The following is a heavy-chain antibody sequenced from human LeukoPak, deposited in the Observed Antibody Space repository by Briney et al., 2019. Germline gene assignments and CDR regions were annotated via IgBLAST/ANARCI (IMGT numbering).Heavy chain of an antibody. J-gene: IGHJ3*02. CDR3: ARDPLTGDNAFDI. Sequence: PGRSLRLSCAASGFTFSTYAMYWVRQAPGKGLEWVAVISYDGSNKYYADSVKGRFTISRDNSKNTLYLQMNSLRAEDTAVYYCARDPLTGDNAFDIWGQGTMVTVSS. CDR2: ISYDGSNK. CDR1: GFTFSTYA. V-gene: IGHV3-30-3*01. D-gene: IGHD7-27*01.